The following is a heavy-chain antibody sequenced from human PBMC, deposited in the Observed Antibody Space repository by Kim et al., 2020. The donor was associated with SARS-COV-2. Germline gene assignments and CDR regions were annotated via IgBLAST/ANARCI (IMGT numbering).Heavy chain of an antibody. CDR1: GFTFSSYA. CDR3: AKDEGKQLVGYYYYGMDV. CDR2: ISGSGGST. Sequence: GGSLRLSCVASGFTFSSYAMSWVRQAPGKGLEWVSAISGSGGSTYYADSVKGRFTISRDNSKNTLYLQMNSLRAEDTAVYYCAKDEGKQLVGYYYYGMDVWGQGTTVTVSS. D-gene: IGHD6-6*01. J-gene: IGHJ6*02. V-gene: IGHV3-23*01.